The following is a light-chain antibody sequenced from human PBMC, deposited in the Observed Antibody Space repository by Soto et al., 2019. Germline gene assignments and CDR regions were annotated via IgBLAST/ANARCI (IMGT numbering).Light chain of an antibody. V-gene: IGKV3-15*01. J-gene: IGKJ5*01. CDR3: QQYKNWPPIT. CDR2: GAS. CDR1: QSVSTN. Sequence: EIVLTQSPATLSLSPGERATLSCGAGQSVSTNYLAWYEQKPGQAPRLLIYGASTRATGIAARFSGSGSGTEFTLTISGLQSEDFAVYFCQQYKNWPPITFGQGTRLEI.